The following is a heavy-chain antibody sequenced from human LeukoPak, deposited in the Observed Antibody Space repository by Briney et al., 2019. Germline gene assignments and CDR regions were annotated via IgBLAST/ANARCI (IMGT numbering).Heavy chain of an antibody. J-gene: IGHJ4*02. CDR1: GFTLSNYY. V-gene: IGHV3-11*04. D-gene: IGHD3-10*01. Sequence: GGSLRLSCAASGFTLSNYYMTWIRQAPGKGLEWVSYISSGGTTIYYADSVKGRFTISRDNAKNSLYLEMNSLRAEDTAVYYCARDYFASGNSVSDYWGQGTLVTVSS. CDR2: ISSGGTTI. CDR3: ARDYFASGNSVSDY.